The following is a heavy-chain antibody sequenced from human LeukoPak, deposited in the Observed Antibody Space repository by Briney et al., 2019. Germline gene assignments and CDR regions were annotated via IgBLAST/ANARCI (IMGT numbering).Heavy chain of an antibody. V-gene: IGHV3-30*02. CDR2: IRYDGNDK. CDR1: GFTFSYYG. Sequence: AGGSLRLSCAASGFTFSYYGMHWVRQAPGKGLEWVAFIRYDGNDKFYADSVKGRFTISRDTSRNTLYLQMNSLRTEDTAVYYCARDPGSGNMVRGADYWGQGTLVTVSS. CDR3: ARDPGSGNMVRGADY. J-gene: IGHJ4*02. D-gene: IGHD3-10*01.